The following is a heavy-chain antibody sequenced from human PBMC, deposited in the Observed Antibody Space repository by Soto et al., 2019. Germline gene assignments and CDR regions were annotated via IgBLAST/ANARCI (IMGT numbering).Heavy chain of an antibody. V-gene: IGHV1-18*01. CDR1: GYTFTSYG. CDR2: ISAYNGNT. D-gene: IGHD3-3*01. Sequence: ASVKVSCKASGYTFTSYGISWVRQAPGQGLEWMGWISAYNGNTNYAQKLQGRVTMTTDTSTSTAHMELRSLRSDDTAVYYCARDKDDFWSGYSNDGFDPWGQGTLVTVSS. CDR3: ARDKDDFWSGYSNDGFDP. J-gene: IGHJ5*02.